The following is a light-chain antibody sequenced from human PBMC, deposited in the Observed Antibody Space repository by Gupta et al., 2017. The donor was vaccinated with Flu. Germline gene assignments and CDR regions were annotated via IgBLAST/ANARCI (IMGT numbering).Light chain of an antibody. V-gene: IGLV7-43*01. J-gene: IGLJ2*01. Sequence: TVVTQEPSLTVSPGGTVTLTCASVTGAVTSDYYAHWIQQKPGQPPKPLSYSTTNRPSGTPARFSASLPGGTAALTLSDVQPEDDAEYYCLLHLGTAHLVFGGGTKLTVL. CDR2: STT. CDR3: LLHLGTAHLV. CDR1: TGAVTSDYY.